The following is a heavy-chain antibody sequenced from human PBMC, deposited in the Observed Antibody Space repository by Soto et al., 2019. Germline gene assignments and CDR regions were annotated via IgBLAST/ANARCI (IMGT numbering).Heavy chain of an antibody. D-gene: IGHD3-22*01. Sequence: GGSLRLSCAASGFTFSSYAMSWVRQAPGKGLEWVSAISGSGGSTYYADSVKGRFTISRDNSKNTLYLQMNSLRAEDTAVYYCAKDLVTMIVVVTFALDYWGQGTLVTVS. V-gene: IGHV3-23*01. CDR3: AKDLVTMIVVVTFALDY. J-gene: IGHJ4*02. CDR2: ISGSGGST. CDR1: GFTFSSYA.